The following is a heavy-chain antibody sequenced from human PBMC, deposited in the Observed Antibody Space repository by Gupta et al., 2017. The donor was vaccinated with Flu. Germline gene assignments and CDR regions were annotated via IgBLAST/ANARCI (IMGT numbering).Heavy chain of an antibody. CDR1: EYAFTKYA. J-gene: IGHJ4*02. Sequence: QVHLVQSGAEMKKPGASVKVSCKAPEYAFTKYAIYWVRQAPGQRLEWVGRINAADGNTKYSQKFQDRVTITRDTSASTAYMELSSRRSEDTAVYYCARGAAYCSNGVCSWGYYFEFWGQGTLVTVSS. CDR2: INAADGNT. CDR3: ARGAAYCSNGVCSWGYYFEF. D-gene: IGHD2-8*01. V-gene: IGHV1-3*01.